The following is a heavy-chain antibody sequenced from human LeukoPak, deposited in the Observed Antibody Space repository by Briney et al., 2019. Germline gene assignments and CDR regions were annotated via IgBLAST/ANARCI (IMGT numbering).Heavy chain of an antibody. CDR2: IKQDGSEK. CDR1: GFTFSAYA. D-gene: IGHD6-19*01. Sequence: QPGGSLRLSCTGSGFTFSAYALSWVRQAPGKGLEWVANIKQDGSEKYYVDSVKGRFTISRDNAKNSLYLQMNSLRAEDTAVYYCASGLVPNQPAYYYYYYMDVWGKGTTVTVSS. J-gene: IGHJ6*03. CDR3: ASGLVPNQPAYYYYYYMDV. V-gene: IGHV3-7*01.